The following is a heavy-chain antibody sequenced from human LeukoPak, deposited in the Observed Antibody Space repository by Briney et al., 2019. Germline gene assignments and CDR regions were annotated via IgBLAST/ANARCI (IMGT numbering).Heavy chain of an antibody. Sequence: SQTLSLTCTVSGGSISSGGYYWCWIRQHPGKGLEWIGYIYYSGSTYYNPSLKSRVTISVDTSKNQFSLKLSSVTAADTAVYYCARETIYYYDSSGYPIDAFDIWGQGTMVTVSS. CDR3: ARETIYYYDSSGYPIDAFDI. D-gene: IGHD3-22*01. V-gene: IGHV4-31*03. CDR2: IYYSGST. CDR1: GGSISSGGYY. J-gene: IGHJ3*02.